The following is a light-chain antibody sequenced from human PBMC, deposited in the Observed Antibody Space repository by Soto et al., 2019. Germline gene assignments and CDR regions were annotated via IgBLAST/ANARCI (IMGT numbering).Light chain of an antibody. V-gene: IGKV1-33*01. CDR2: DAS. CDR1: QDIANR. CDR3: HQYDDLSQVT. Sequence: DIQMTQSPPSLSASVGDRVSMTCQASQDIANRINWDQPKPGKAPKLLIYDASNLDAGVPSRYSTSGSGIHFAFSSTNLEPVYDVTYLCHQYDDLSQVTFGPGTIVD. J-gene: IGKJ3*01.